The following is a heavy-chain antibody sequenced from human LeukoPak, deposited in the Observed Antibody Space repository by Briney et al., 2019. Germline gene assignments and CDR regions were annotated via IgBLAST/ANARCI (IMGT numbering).Heavy chain of an antibody. V-gene: IGHV4-34*01. CDR2: INHSGST. Sequence: SESLSLTCAVYGGSFSGYYWSWIRQPPGKGLEWIGEINHSGSTNYNPSLKSRVTISVDTSKNQFSLRLSSVTAADTAVYYCARGRIGRLIWDYYYYYMDVWGKGTTVTVSS. D-gene: IGHD3/OR15-3a*01. CDR1: GGSFSGYY. CDR3: ARGRIGRLIWDYYYYYMDV. J-gene: IGHJ6*03.